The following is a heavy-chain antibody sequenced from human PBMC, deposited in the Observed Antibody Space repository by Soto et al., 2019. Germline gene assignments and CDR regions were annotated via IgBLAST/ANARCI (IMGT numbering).Heavy chain of an antibody. J-gene: IGHJ6*02. CDR2: IYHSGST. CDR1: GGSISSSNW. D-gene: IGHD6-13*01. CDR3: ARLQYSSSWYRGENYYYYYGMDV. Sequence: QVQLQESGPGLVKPSGTLSLTCAVSGGSISSSNWWSWVRQPPGKGLESIGEIYHSGSTNYNPSLKSRVTISVDKSKNQFSLKLSSVTAADTAVYYCARLQYSSSWYRGENYYYYYGMDVWGQGTTVTVSS. V-gene: IGHV4-4*02.